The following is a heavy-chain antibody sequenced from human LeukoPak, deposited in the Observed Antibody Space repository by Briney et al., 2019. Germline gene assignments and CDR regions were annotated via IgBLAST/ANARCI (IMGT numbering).Heavy chain of an antibody. V-gene: IGHV3-23*01. CDR3: ADSMVRGVMAHPH. Sequence: GGTPRLSCAASGFTFSSYGMSWVRQAPGKGLEWVSAISGSGGSTYYADSVKGRFTISRDNSKNTLYLQMNSLRAEDTAVYYCADSMVRGVMAHPHWGQGTLVTVSS. CDR1: GFTFSSYG. CDR2: ISGSGGST. J-gene: IGHJ4*02. D-gene: IGHD3-10*01.